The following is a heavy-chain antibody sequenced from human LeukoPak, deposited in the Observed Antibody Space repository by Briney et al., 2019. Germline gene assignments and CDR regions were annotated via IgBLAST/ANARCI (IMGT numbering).Heavy chain of an antibody. D-gene: IGHD5-18*01. CDR1: GGSISSGGYS. CDR2: IYHSGST. J-gene: IGHJ4*02. CDR3: ARESRNTAMVSVDY. Sequence: SETLSLTCAVSGGSISSGGYSWSWIRQPPGKGLEWIGYIYHSGSTYYNPSLKSRVTISVDRSKNQFSLKLSSVTAADTAVYYCARESRNTAMVSVDYWGQGTLVTVSS. V-gene: IGHV4-30-2*01.